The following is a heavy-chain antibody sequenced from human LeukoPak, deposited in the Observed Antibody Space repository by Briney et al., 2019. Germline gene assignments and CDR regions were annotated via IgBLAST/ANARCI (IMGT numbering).Heavy chain of an antibody. CDR3: AKDLALAGTGGGFDV. CDR2: ISADDKA. J-gene: IGHJ3*01. Sequence: GGSLRLSCAASGFTFTTYAINWVRQAPGKGLEWVSGISADDKAYYADSVKGRVTFSRDNSKNTVSLQMSSLRAEDTALYYCAKDLALAGTGGGFDVWGQGTRVAVSS. D-gene: IGHD6-19*01. V-gene: IGHV3-23*01. CDR1: GFTFTTYA.